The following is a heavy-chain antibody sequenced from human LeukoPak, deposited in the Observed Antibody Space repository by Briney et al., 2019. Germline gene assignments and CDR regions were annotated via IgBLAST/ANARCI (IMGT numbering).Heavy chain of an antibody. CDR3: ARGPDCSGGSCYSDIAFDI. V-gene: IGHV4-34*01. CDR2: INHSGST. Sequence: SETLSLICAVYGGSFSGYYWSWIRQPPGKGLEWIGEINHSGSTNYNPSLRSRVTISVDTSKNRFSLKLSSVTAADTAVYYCARGPDCSGGSCYSDIAFDIGGQGTMVTVSS. D-gene: IGHD2-15*01. J-gene: IGHJ3*02. CDR1: GGSFSGYY.